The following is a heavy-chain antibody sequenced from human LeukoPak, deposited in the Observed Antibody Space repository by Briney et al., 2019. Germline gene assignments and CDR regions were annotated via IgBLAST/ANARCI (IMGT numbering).Heavy chain of an antibody. D-gene: IGHD6-13*01. CDR1: GGSISSSSYY. V-gene: IGHV4-39*01. J-gene: IGHJ4*02. CDR2: IYYSGST. Sequence: PSETLSLTCTVSGGSISSSSYYWGWIRQPPGKGLEWIGSIYYSGSTYYNPSLKSRVTISVDTSKNQFSLKLSSVTAADTAVYYCARGDSSYHFDYWGQGTLVTVSS. CDR3: ARGDSSYHFDY.